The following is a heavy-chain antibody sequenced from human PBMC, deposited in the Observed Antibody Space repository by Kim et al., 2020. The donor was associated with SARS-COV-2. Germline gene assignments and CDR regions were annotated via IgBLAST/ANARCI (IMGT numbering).Heavy chain of an antibody. CDR3: ARDLGGWENY. CDR2: ST. V-gene: IGHV4-39*07. Sequence: STYYNPSLKSRVTISVDTSKNQFSLKLSSVTAADTAVYYCARDLGGWENYWGQGTLVTVSS. J-gene: IGHJ4*02. D-gene: IGHD6-19*01.